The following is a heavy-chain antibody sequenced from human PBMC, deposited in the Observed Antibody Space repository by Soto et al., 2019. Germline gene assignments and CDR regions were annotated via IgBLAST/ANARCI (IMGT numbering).Heavy chain of an antibody. CDR2: IIPIFGTA. D-gene: IGHD6-19*01. CDR3: ARVRRGGSGPNAFDI. J-gene: IGHJ3*02. CDR1: GGTFSSYA. Sequence: SVKVSCKASGGTFSSYAISWVLQAPGQGLDWMGGIIPIFGTANYAQKFQGRVTITADESTSTAYMELSSLRSEDTAVYYCARVRRGGSGPNAFDIWGQGTMVTVSS. V-gene: IGHV1-69*13.